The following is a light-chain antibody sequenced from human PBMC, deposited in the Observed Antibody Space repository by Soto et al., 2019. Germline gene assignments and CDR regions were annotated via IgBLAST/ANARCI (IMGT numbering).Light chain of an antibody. CDR1: QSISSY. V-gene: IGKV1-39*01. Sequence: DIQMTQSPSSLSASVGDRVTITCRASQSISSYVNWFQQEPGKAPKLLLYAASSLQSGVPSRFSGSGFGTYFTLTIHSLQPEDYATYYCQQTFTVPLTFGGGTKVEIK. CDR3: QQTFTVPLT. CDR2: AAS. J-gene: IGKJ4*01.